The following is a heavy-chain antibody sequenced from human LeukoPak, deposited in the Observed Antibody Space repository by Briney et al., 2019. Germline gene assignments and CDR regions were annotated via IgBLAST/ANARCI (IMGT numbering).Heavy chain of an antibody. V-gene: IGHV4-59*01. Sequence: SGTLSLTCAVSGASISDYYWSWVRQPPGKGLEYIGDIYHSGSTTYNPSLQSRATISIDTSKSQFSLRLRSVTAADTAVYYCVRVMRGWFDYWGQGALVTVSS. CDR1: GASISDYY. CDR2: IYHSGST. CDR3: VRVMRGWFDY. J-gene: IGHJ5*01.